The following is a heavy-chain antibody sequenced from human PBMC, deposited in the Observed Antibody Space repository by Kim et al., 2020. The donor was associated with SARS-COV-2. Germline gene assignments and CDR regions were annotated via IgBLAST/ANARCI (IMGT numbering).Heavy chain of an antibody. J-gene: IGHJ1*01. V-gene: IGHV1-69*13. CDR3: ARDRWVHSGSYYRWNAEYFQH. Sequence: SVKVSCKASGGTFSSYAISWVRQAPGQGLEWMGGIIPIFGTANYAQKFQGRVTITADESTSTAYMELSSLRSEDTAVYYCARDRWVHSGSYYRWNAEYFQHWGQGTLVTVSS. CDR1: GGTFSSYA. CDR2: IIPIFGTA. D-gene: IGHD1-26*01.